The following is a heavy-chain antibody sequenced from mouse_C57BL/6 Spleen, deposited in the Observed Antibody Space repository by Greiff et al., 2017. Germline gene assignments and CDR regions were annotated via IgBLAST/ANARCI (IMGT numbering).Heavy chain of an antibody. CDR1: GFTFSDYG. V-gene: IGHV5-17*01. D-gene: IGHD1-1*01. Sequence: EVMLVESGGGLVKPGGSLKLSCAASGFTFSDYGMHWVRQAPEKGLEWVAYISSGSSTIYYADTVKGRFTISRDNAKNTLFLQMTSLRSEDTAMYYCARDGSTNYYAMDYWGQGTSVTVSS. J-gene: IGHJ4*01. CDR2: ISSGSSTI. CDR3: ARDGSTNYYAMDY.